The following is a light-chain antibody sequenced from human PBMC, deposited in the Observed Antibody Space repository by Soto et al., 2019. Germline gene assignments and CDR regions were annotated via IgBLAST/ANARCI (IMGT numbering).Light chain of an antibody. CDR3: CSYAGSSTCV. J-gene: IGLJ1*01. CDR1: SSDVGSYNL. V-gene: IGLV2-23*02. Sequence: QSVLTQPASVSGSPGQSITISFTGTSSDVGSYNLVSWYQQHPGKAPKLMIYEVSKRPSGVSNRFSGSKSGNTASLTISGLQAEDEADYYCCSYAGSSTCVFGTGTKVTVL. CDR2: EVS.